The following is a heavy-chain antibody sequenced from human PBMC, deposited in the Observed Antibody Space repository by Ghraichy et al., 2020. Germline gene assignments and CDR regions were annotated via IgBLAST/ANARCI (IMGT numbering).Heavy chain of an antibody. CDR1: GGSFSGYY. CDR2: INHSGST. Sequence: SQTLSLTCAVYGGSFSGYYWSWIRQPPGKGLEWIGEINHSGSTNYNPSLKSRVTISVDTSKNQFSLKLSSVTAADTAVYYCARGRITMVRGALYFDYWGQGTLVTVSS. CDR3: ARGRITMVRGALYFDY. J-gene: IGHJ4*02. D-gene: IGHD3-10*01. V-gene: IGHV4-34*01.